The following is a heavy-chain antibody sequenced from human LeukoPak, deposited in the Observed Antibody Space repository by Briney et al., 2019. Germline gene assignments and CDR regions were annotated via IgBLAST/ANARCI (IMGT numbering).Heavy chain of an antibody. Sequence: GGSLRLSCAASGFTFSSYWMSWVRQAPGKGLEWVANIKQDGSEKYYVDSVKGRFTISRDNAKNSLCLQMDSLRAEDTAVYYCASRGIAVADPSDAFDIWGQGTMVTVSS. V-gene: IGHV3-7*01. D-gene: IGHD6-19*01. CDR2: IKQDGSEK. CDR3: ASRGIAVADPSDAFDI. J-gene: IGHJ3*02. CDR1: GFTFSSYW.